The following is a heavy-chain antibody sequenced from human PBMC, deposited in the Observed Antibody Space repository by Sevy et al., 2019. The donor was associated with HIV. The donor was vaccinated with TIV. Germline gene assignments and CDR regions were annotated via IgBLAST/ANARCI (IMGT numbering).Heavy chain of an antibody. V-gene: IGHV3-74*01. CDR2: INPYGNSV. CDR3: ARAPADYSTGWSAD. CDR1: GFTFSNYW. D-gene: IGHD6-19*01. J-gene: IGHJ4*02. Sequence: GGSLRLSCAVSGFTFSNYWMHWVRQAPGKGLLLVSRINPYGNSVTYAESVRGRFTISNDNAKNTLYLQMSSLRADDTAIYYWARAPADYSTGWSADWGQGTLVTVSS.